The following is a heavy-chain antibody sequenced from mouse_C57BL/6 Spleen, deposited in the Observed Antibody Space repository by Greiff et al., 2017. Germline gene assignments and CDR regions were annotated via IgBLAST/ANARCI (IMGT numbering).Heavy chain of an antibody. CDR3: ARWDYYGSRNYAMDY. CDR1: GYTFTSYD. Sequence: VQLQQSGPELVKPGASVKLSCKASGYTFTSYDINWVKQSPGQGLEWIGWIYPRDGSTKYNEKFKGKATLTVDTSSSTAYMELHSLTSEDSAVYFCARWDYYGSRNYAMDYWGQGTSVTVSS. CDR2: IYPRDGST. D-gene: IGHD1-1*01. J-gene: IGHJ4*01. V-gene: IGHV1-85*01.